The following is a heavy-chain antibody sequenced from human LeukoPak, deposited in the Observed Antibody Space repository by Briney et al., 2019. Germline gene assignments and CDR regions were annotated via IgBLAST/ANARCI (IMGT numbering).Heavy chain of an antibody. J-gene: IGHJ4*02. CDR2: VSSNGGST. CDR3: ARALYCSSTSCYGRLDY. D-gene: IGHD2-2*01. V-gene: IGHV3-64*01. Sequence: GGSLRLSCAASGFTFSSYAMHWVRQAPGKGLEYVSAVSSNGGSTDYANSVKGRFTISRDNSKNTLYPQMGSLRAEDMAMYYCARALYCSSTSCYGRLDYWGQGTLVTVSS. CDR1: GFTFSSYA.